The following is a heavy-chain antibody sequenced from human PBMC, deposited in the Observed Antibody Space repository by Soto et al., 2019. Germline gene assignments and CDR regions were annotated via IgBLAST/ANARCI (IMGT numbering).Heavy chain of an antibody. J-gene: IGHJ4*02. CDR3: ARDWGPSTTVTTFPHY. D-gene: IGHD4-4*01. CDR1: GFTFSSYA. CDR2: ISYDGSNK. V-gene: IGHV3-30-3*01. Sequence: QVQLVESGGGVVQPGRSLRLSCAASGFTFSSYAMHWVRQAPGKGLEWVAVISYDGSNKYYADSVKGRFTISRDNSKNTLYLQMNSLRAEDTAVYYCARDWGPSTTVTTFPHYWGQGTLVTVSS.